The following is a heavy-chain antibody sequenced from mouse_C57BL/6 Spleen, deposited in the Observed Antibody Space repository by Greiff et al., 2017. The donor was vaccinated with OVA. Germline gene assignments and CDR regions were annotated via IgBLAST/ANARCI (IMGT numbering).Heavy chain of an antibody. CDR1: GYAFSSYW. D-gene: IGHD1-1*01. V-gene: IGHV1-80*01. J-gene: IGHJ2*01. CDR2: IYPGDGDT. CDR3: ARGATVAKGENYFDY. Sequence: VQLQQSGAELVKPGASVKISCKASGYAFSSYWMNWVKQRPGKGLEWIGQIYPGDGDTNYNGKFKGKATLTADKSSSTAYMQLSSLTSEDSAVYFCARGATVAKGENYFDYWGQGTTLTVSS.